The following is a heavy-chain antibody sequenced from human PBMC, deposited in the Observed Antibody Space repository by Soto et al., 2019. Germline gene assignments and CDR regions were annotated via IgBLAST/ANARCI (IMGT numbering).Heavy chain of an antibody. J-gene: IGHJ6*02. CDR3: ASGDYDFWSGYYGMNV. Sequence: GASVKVSCKASGYTFTSYGISWVRQAPGQGLEWMGWISAYNGNTNYAQKLQGRVTMTTDTSTSTAYMELRSLRSDDTAVYYCASGDYDFWSGYYGMNVWGQGTTVTVSS. D-gene: IGHD3-3*01. CDR1: GYTFTSYG. V-gene: IGHV1-18*01. CDR2: ISAYNGNT.